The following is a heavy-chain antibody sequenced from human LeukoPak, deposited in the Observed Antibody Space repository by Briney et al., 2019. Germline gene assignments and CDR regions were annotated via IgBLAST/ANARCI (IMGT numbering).Heavy chain of an antibody. D-gene: IGHD3-10*01. V-gene: IGHV4-59*12. CDR1: GGSISSYY. Sequence: SETLSLTCTVSGGSISSYYWSWIRQPPGKGLGWIGYIYYSGSTYYNPSLKSRVTISVDTSKNQFSLKLSSVTAADTAVYYCAREPLVGGDKNSIAPLDYWGQGTLVTVSS. CDR3: AREPLVGGDKNSIAPLDY. CDR2: IYYSGST. J-gene: IGHJ4*02.